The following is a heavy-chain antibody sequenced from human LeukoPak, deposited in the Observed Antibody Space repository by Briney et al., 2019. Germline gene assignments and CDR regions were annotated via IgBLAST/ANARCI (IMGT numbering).Heavy chain of an antibody. CDR1: GGTFSSYT. CDR3: AREPAAYCGGDCYSYYYYMDV. V-gene: IGHV1-69*04. Sequence: ASVKVSCKASGGTFSSYTISWVRQAPGQGLEWMGRFVPILGIANYAQKFQGRVTITADKSTSTAYMELSSLRSEDTAVYYCAREPAAYCGGDCYSYYYYMDVWGKGTTVSVSS. J-gene: IGHJ6*03. D-gene: IGHD2-21*01. CDR2: FVPILGIA.